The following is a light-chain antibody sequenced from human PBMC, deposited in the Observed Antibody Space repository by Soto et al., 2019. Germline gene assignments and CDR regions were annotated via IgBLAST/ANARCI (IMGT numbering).Light chain of an antibody. CDR3: QQYDTSIWAYT. V-gene: IGKV3-20*01. CDR1: QSVSSSY. Sequence: EVVLTQSPVTLSLSPGERATLSCRASQSVSSSYLAWYQQKPGQAPRLLIYGASSRATGIPDRFSGSGSGTDFTLTIRRLEPEDFAVYYCQQYDTSIWAYTFGQGTKLEIK. J-gene: IGKJ2*01. CDR2: GAS.